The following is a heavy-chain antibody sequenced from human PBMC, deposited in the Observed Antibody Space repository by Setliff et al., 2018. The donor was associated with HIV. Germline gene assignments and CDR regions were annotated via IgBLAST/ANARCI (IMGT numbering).Heavy chain of an antibody. CDR3: AKGGSSSGYYHFDY. CDR2: ISSSGGTT. V-gene: IGHV3-23*01. D-gene: IGHD3-22*01. CDR1: GFTFSNYG. Sequence: GGSLRLSCAASGFTFSNYGMTWVRQAPGNGLEWVSIISSSGGTTHYADSVKGRFTISRDNSKYTLYLQLNSLTAGDTALYYCAKGGSSSGYYHFDYWGQGTLVTVSS. J-gene: IGHJ4*02.